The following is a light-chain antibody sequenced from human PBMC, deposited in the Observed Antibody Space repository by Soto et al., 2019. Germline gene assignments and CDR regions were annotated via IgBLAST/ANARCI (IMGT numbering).Light chain of an antibody. J-gene: IGKJ1*01. CDR1: QSVSSN. Sequence: EIVMTQSQATLSVSPWERATLSFRASQSVSSNLAWYQQKPGQAPRLLIYGASTRATGIPARFSGSGSGTEFTLTISSLQSEDFAVYYCQQYNNWPGTFGQGTKVDI. CDR3: QQYNNWPGT. CDR2: GAS. V-gene: IGKV3-15*01.